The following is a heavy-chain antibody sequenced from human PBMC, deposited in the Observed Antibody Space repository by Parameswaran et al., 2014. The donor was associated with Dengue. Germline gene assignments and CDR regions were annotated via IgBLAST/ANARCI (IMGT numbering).Heavy chain of an antibody. D-gene: IGHD3-3*01. Sequence: WIRQPPGKGLEWVSSISSSSSYIYYADSVKGRFTISRDNAKNSLYLQMNSLRAEDTAVYYCARDMGYYDFWSGPDAFDIWGQGTRVTVSS. J-gene: IGHJ3*02. CDR3: ARDMGYYDFWSGPDAFDI. CDR2: ISSSSSYI. V-gene: IGHV3-21*01.